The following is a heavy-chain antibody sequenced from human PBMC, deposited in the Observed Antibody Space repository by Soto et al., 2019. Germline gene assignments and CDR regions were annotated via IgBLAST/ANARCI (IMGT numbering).Heavy chain of an antibody. D-gene: IGHD2-2*01. CDR1: GGSFSADY. V-gene: IGHV4-34*01. Sequence: PETLSLTCAVYGGSFSADYWSWVREPPVQMLEWIGEINHSGSTNYNPSLKTRVTISVDTSKNQFSLKLSSVTAADTAVYYCARAAPCSSTSCYSGYWFDPWGQGILVTASS. CDR2: INHSGST. J-gene: IGHJ5*02. CDR3: ARAAPCSSTSCYSGYWFDP.